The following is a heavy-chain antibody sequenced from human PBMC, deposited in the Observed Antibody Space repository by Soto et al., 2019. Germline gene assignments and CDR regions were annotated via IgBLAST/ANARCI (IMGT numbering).Heavy chain of an antibody. CDR1: GGSFSGYY. CDR2: INHSGST. D-gene: IGHD1-1*01. CDR3: ASRRYNWNPVLNYYFDY. V-gene: IGHV4-34*01. J-gene: IGHJ4*02. Sequence: SETLSLTCAVYGGSFSGYYWSWIRQPPGKGLEWIGEINHSGSTNYNPSLKSRVTISVDTSKNQFSLKLSSVTAADTAVYYCASRRYNWNPVLNYYFDYWGQGTLVTVSS.